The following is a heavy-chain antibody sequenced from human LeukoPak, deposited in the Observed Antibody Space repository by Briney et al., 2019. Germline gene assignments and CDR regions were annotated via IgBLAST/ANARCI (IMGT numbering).Heavy chain of an antibody. CDR3: AGDGNLERPYYA. CDR1: GGSISGYF. D-gene: IGHD1-1*01. CDR2: IHPSGSS. J-gene: IGHJ5*02. V-gene: IGHV4-4*07. Sequence: PSETLSLTCTVSGGSISGYFWSWIRQPAGKGLEWIGRIHPSGSSTYNPSLKSRLTLSVDTSKNQFSLNLSSVTAADTAGYFFAGDGNLERPYYAWGQGTLVTVST.